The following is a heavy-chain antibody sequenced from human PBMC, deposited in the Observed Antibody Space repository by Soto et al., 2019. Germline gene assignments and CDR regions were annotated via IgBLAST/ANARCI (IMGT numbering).Heavy chain of an antibody. D-gene: IGHD3-9*01. Sequence: PSETLSLTCTVSGGSISSYYWSWIRQPPGKGLEWIGYIYYSGSTYYNPSLKSRVTISVDTSKNQFSLKLSSVTAADTAVYYCARGVLRYFDWKGPFDYWGQGTLVTVSS. CDR2: IYYSGST. J-gene: IGHJ4*02. V-gene: IGHV4-59*04. CDR3: ARGVLRYFDWKGPFDY. CDR1: GGSISSYY.